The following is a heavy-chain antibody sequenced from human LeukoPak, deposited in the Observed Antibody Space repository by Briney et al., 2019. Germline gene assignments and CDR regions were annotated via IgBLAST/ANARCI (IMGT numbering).Heavy chain of an antibody. CDR3: ARGSGYYGSGSGA. Sequence: GASVKVSCKASGGTFSSYAISWVRQAPGQGLEWMGWINPNSGGTNYAQKFQGRVTMTRNTSISTAYMELSSLRSEDTAVYYCARGSGYYGSGSGAWGQGTLVTVSS. V-gene: IGHV1-8*02. D-gene: IGHD3-10*01. J-gene: IGHJ4*02. CDR2: INPNSGGT. CDR1: GGTFSSYA.